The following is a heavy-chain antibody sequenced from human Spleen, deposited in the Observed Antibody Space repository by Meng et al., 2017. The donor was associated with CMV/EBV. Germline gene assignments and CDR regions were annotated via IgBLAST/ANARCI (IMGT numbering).Heavy chain of an antibody. D-gene: IGHD3-9*01. CDR2: ISSSGSTI. Sequence: FSDYYMSWIRKAPGKGLEWGSYISSSGSTIYYADSVKGRFTISRDNAKNSLYLQMNSLRAEDTAVYYCARERIPHYDILTGYSDFDYWGQGTLVTVSS. CDR3: ARERIPHYDILTGYSDFDY. V-gene: IGHV3-11*01. J-gene: IGHJ4*02. CDR1: FSDYY.